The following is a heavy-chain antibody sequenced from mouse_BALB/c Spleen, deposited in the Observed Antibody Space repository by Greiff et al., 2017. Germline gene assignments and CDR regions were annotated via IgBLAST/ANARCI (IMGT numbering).Heavy chain of an antibody. CDR2: INPSNGRT. D-gene: IGHD6-1*01. V-gene: IGHV1S81*02. Sequence: QVQLQQSGAELVKPGASVKLSCKASGYTFTSYWMHWVKQRPGQGLEWIGEINPSNGRTNYNEKFKSKATLTVDKSSSTAYMQLSSLTSEDSAVYYCARCGRDAMDYWGQGTSVTVSS. J-gene: IGHJ4*01. CDR3: ARCGRDAMDY. CDR1: GYTFTSYW.